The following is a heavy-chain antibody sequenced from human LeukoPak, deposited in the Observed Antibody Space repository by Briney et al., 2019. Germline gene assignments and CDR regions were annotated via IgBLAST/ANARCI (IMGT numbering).Heavy chain of an antibody. CDR3: ARDSDFDF. CDR1: GFPFSSFW. Sequence: PGRSLRLSCAASGFPFSSFWMSWVRQAPGKGLEWVAHIKQDGSEKYYVDSVKGRFTISRDNAKNSLYLQMNSLRAEGTAVYYCARDSDFDFWGQGTLVTVSS. J-gene: IGHJ4*02. V-gene: IGHV3-7*05. CDR2: IKQDGSEK.